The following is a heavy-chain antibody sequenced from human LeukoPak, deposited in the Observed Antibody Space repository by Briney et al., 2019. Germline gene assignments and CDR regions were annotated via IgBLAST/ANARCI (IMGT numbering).Heavy chain of an antibody. CDR2: IDHSGSP. J-gene: IGHJ4*02. V-gene: IGHV4-38-2*02. Sequence: PSETLSLTCTVSGFSISSGYYWGWIRQPPEKGLEWIGSIDHSGSPYYNPSLKSRVTISVDTSKNQFSLKLSSVTAADTAVYYCARLALQEVGTSQTYYLDYWGQGTLVTVSS. D-gene: IGHD1-26*01. CDR1: GFSISSGYY. CDR3: ARLALQEVGTSQTYYLDY.